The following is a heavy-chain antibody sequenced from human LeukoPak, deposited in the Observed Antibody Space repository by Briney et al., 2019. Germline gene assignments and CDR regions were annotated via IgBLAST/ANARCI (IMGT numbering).Heavy chain of an antibody. CDR1: GGSFSGYS. CDR2: INHSGST. CDR3: ARRAHYCSGGSCKTYYYYMDV. J-gene: IGHJ6*03. V-gene: IGHV4-34*01. D-gene: IGHD2-15*01. Sequence: SETLSLTCAVFGGSFSGYSWNWIRQSPGKGLEWIGEINHSGSTTYNPSLKSRVTISVDTSKNQFSLKLSSVTAADTAVYYCARRAHYCSGGSCKTYYYYMDVWGKGTTVTVSS.